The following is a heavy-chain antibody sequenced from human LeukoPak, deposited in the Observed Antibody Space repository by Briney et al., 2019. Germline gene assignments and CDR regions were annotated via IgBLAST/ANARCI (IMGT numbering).Heavy chain of an antibody. D-gene: IGHD2-2*01. Sequence: GGSLRLSCAASGFTFSSYWMSWVRQAPGKGLEWVANIKQDGSEKYYVDSVKGRFHISRDNAKNSVYLQMNSLRAEDTAVYYCAREGYCSSTSCYWDYYYMDVWGKGTTVTVSS. J-gene: IGHJ6*03. V-gene: IGHV3-7*01. CDR3: AREGYCSSTSCYWDYYYMDV. CDR1: GFTFSSYW. CDR2: IKQDGSEK.